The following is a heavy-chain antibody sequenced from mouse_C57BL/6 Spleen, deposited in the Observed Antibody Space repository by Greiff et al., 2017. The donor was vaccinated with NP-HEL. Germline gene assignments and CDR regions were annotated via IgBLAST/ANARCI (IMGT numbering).Heavy chain of an antibody. J-gene: IGHJ4*01. D-gene: IGHD1-1*01. CDR3: ARDHHYYGSSYYAMDY. Sequence: EVKLVESEGGLVQPGSSMKLSCTASGFTFSDYYMAWVRQVPERGLEWVANINYDGSSTYYLDSLKSRFIISRDNAKNILYLQMSSLKSEDTATYYCARDHHYYGSSYYAMDYWGQGTSVTVSS. V-gene: IGHV5-16*01. CDR2: INYDGSST. CDR1: GFTFSDYY.